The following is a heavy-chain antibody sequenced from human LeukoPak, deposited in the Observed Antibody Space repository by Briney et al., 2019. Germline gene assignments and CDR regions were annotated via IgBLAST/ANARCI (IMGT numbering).Heavy chain of an antibody. J-gene: IGHJ6*03. V-gene: IGHV3-23*01. CDR3: AKRGNPAVGHHYLDV. CDR2: ITIRGRTT. Sequence: GGSLRLSCAASGFTFSSNDMSWVRQAPGNGLEWVSSITIRGRTTFYAEHVMGRFTISRDNYKHTLYLQMNSLSAEDTVVYYCAKRGNPAVGHHYLDVWAKGTTVSVPS. CDR1: GFTFSSND. D-gene: IGHD2-2*01.